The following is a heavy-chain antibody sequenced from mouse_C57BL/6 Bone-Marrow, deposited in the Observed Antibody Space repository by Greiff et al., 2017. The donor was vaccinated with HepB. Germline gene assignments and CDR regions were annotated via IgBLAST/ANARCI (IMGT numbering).Heavy chain of an antibody. J-gene: IGHJ2*01. V-gene: IGHV5-6*02. CDR3: ARREGY. CDR2: ISSGGSYT. Sequence: EVKLVESGGDLVKPGGSLKLSCAASGFTFSSYGMSWVRQTPDKRLEWVATISSGGSYTYYPDSVKGRFTISRDNAKTTLYLQMSSLKSEDTAMYYCARREGYWGQGTTLTVSS. CDR1: GFTFSSYG.